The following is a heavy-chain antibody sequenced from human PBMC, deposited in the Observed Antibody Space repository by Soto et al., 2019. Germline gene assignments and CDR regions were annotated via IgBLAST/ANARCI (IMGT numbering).Heavy chain of an antibody. CDR3: TTSVTGTPRAIDY. CDR1: GFTFNKAW. CDR2: IKSTTDGGRT. D-gene: IGHD1-7*01. V-gene: IGHV3-15*01. J-gene: IGHJ4*02. Sequence: GGSLTLSCAASGFTFNKAWMSWVRQAPGKGLEWVGRIKSTTDGGRTDYAAPVKGRFTISRDDSENILYLQMNSLKTEDTAVYYCTTSVTGTPRAIDYWGQGTLVTVSS.